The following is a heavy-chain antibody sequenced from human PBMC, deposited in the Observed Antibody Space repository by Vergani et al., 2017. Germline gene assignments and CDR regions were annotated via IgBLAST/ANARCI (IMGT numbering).Heavy chain of an antibody. J-gene: IGHJ4*02. CDR3: AWTPGLSPDAGVRGGLYYFDY. CDR1: GFTFSSYA. V-gene: IGHV3-30*01. CDR2: ISYDGSNK. D-gene: IGHD3-10*01. Sequence: QVQLVESGGGVVQPGRSLRLSCAASGFTFSSYAMHWVRQAPGKGLGWVAVISYDGSNKYYADSVKGRFTISRDNSKTALYLQMNSLGAEDTAVYYCAWTPGLSPDAGVRGGLYYFDYWGQGTLVTASS.